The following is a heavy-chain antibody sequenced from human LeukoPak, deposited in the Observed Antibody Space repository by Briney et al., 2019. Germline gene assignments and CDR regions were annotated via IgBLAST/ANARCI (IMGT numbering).Heavy chain of an antibody. V-gene: IGHV3-23*01. CDR1: GFTFSSYA. J-gene: IGHJ6*03. CDR2: ISGSGGST. CDR3: AKRYFDWLLRREDYYYMDV. Sequence: GGSLRLSCAASGFTFSSYAMSWVRQAPGKGLEWVSAISGSGGSTYYADSVKGRVTISRDNSKNTLYLQMNSLRAEDTAVYYCAKRYFDWLLRREDYYYMDVWGKGPTVTISS. D-gene: IGHD3-9*01.